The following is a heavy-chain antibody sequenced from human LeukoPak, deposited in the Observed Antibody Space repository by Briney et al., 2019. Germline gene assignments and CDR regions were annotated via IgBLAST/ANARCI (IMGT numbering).Heavy chain of an antibody. D-gene: IGHD3-10*01. CDR3: ASHYGSGSYTPLMGY. V-gene: IGHV7-4-1*02. CDR2: INTNTGNP. J-gene: IGHJ4*02. CDR1: GYTFTSYD. Sequence: ASVKVSCKASGYTFTSYDINWVRQAPGQGLEWMGWINTNTGNPTYAQGFTGRFVFSLDTSVSTAYLQISSLKAEDTAVYYCASHYGSGSYTPLMGYWGQGTLVTVSS.